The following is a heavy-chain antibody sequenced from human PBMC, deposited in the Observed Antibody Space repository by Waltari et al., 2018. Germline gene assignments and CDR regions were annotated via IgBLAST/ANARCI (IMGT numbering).Heavy chain of an antibody. Sequence: QVQLVQSGGEVKKPGASVKVSCKTSGYTFMNFGVTWVRQAPGQGFEWMGWISGHTGKTNYARKFQGRVTMTTDTSTTTAYLELRSLTSDDTAFYYCARGGMTPWDYWGQGTLVSVS. D-gene: IGHD3-10*01. CDR1: GYTFMNFG. V-gene: IGHV1-18*01. J-gene: IGHJ4*02. CDR2: ISGHTGKT. CDR3: ARGGMTPWDY.